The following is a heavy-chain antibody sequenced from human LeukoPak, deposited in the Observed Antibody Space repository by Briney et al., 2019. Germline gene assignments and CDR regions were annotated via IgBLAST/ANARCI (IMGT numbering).Heavy chain of an antibody. V-gene: IGHV4-34*01. J-gene: IGHJ4*02. CDR1: GGSFSGYY. D-gene: IGHD3-22*01. Sequence: PSETLSLTCAVYGGSFSGYYWSWIRQPPGKGLEWIGEINHRGSSNYNPSLKSRVTISVETSKNQFSLKLSSVTAADTAVYYCARGGDDSSGYYPRFWGQGTLVTVSS. CDR2: INHRGSS. CDR3: ARGGDDSSGYYPRF.